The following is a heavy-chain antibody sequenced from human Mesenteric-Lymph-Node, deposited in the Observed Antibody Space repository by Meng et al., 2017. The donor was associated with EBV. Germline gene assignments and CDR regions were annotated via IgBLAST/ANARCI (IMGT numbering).Heavy chain of an antibody. Sequence: QVEERAPGLVEPAAPLSLTFRVPGGSISSSSYYWGWIRQPPGKGLEWIGSIYYSGSTYYNPSLKSRVTISVDTSKNQFSLKLSSVTAADTAVYYCARDLAGYGDYFLYWGQGTLVTVSS. CDR1: GGSISSSSYY. D-gene: IGHD4-17*01. V-gene: IGHV4-39*07. J-gene: IGHJ4*02. CDR2: IYYSGST. CDR3: ARDLAGYGDYFLY.